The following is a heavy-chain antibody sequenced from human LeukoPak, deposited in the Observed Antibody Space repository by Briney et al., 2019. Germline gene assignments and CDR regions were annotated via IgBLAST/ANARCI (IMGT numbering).Heavy chain of an antibody. CDR3: ASTVFGVTYNWFDP. V-gene: IGHV4-61*02. Sequence: ASQTLSLTCTVSGDSISSGSYFWSWVRQPAGKELVWIGRFHTSGRTNYNPSLESRVTISVDTSKNQFSLKLTSVTAADTAVYYCASTVFGVTYNWFDPWGQGTLVTVSS. J-gene: IGHJ5*02. CDR1: GDSISSGSYF. CDR2: FHTSGRT. D-gene: IGHD3-3*01.